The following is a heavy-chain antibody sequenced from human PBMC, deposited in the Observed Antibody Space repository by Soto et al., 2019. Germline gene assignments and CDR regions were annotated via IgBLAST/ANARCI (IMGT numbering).Heavy chain of an antibody. CDR2: IIPILGIA. V-gene: IGHV1-69*02. J-gene: IGHJ4*02. D-gene: IGHD3-22*01. Sequence: SVKVSCKASGGTFSSYTISWVRQAPGQGLEWMGRIIPILGIANYAQKFQGRVTITADKSTSTAYMELSSLRSEDTAVYYCARDSSGYYSFDYWGQGTLVTVSS. CDR1: GGTFSSYT. CDR3: ARDSSGYYSFDY.